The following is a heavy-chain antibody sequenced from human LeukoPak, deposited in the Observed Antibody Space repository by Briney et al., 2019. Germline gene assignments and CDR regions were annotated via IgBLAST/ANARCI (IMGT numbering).Heavy chain of an antibody. J-gene: IGHJ4*02. CDR3: ARSRYYYDSSGYPHVGNFDY. D-gene: IGHD3-22*01. Sequence: GGSLRLSCAASGFTFSRSSMNWVRQAPGKGLEWVSSISSGSSYIYYTDSVKGRFTISRDNAKNSLYLQMNSLRAEDTAVYYCARSRYYYDSSGYPHVGNFDYWGQGTLVTVSS. CDR2: ISSGSSYI. CDR1: GFTFSRSS. V-gene: IGHV3-21*04.